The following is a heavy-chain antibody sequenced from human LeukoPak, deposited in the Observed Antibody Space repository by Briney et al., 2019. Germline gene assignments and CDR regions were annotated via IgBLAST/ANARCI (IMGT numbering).Heavy chain of an antibody. Sequence: SQTLSLTCTVSGGSISSGSYYWSWIRQPAGKGLEWIGRIYTSGSTNYNPSLKSRVTISVDTSKNQFSLKLSSVTAADTAVYYCARQSFAPFQVGPETPIESWGQGTLVTVSS. CDR2: IYTSGST. D-gene: IGHD1-26*01. V-gene: IGHV4-61*02. CDR1: GGSISSGSYY. J-gene: IGHJ4*02. CDR3: ARQSFAPFQVGPETPIES.